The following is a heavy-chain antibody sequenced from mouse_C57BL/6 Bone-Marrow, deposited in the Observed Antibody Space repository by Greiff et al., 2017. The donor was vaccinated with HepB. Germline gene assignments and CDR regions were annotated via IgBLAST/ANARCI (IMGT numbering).Heavy chain of an antibody. Sequence: EVKLMESEGGLVQPGRSMKLSCTASGFTFSDYYMAWVRQVPEKGLEWVANINYDGSSTYYLDSLKSRFIISRDNAKNILYLQMSSLKSEDTATYYCARGLYGYWYFDVWGTGTTVTVSS. D-gene: IGHD2-10*02. J-gene: IGHJ1*03. CDR3: ARGLYGYWYFDV. CDR1: GFTFSDYY. V-gene: IGHV5-16*01. CDR2: INYDGSST.